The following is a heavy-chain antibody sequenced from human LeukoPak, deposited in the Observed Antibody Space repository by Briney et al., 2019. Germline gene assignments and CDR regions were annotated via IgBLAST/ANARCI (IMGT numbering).Heavy chain of an antibody. CDR3: ARDTSGSLYYYYGMDV. V-gene: IGHV3-21*01. D-gene: IGHD6-13*01. Sequence: GGSLRLSCAASGFTFSSYSMNWVRQAPGKGLEWVSSISSSSSYIYYADSAKGRFTISRDNSKNTLYLQMNSLRAEDTAVYYCARDTSGSLYYYYGMDVWGQGTTVTVSS. J-gene: IGHJ6*02. CDR1: GFTFSSYS. CDR2: ISSSSSYI.